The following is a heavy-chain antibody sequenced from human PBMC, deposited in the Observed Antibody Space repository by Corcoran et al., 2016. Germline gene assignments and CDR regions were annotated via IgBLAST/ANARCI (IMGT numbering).Heavy chain of an antibody. CDR1: GFTVSSNY. CDR2: IYSGGST. CDR3: AREDPQVTMVRGVMDV. D-gene: IGHD3-10*01. V-gene: IGHV3-53*01. J-gene: IGHJ6*02. Sequence: EVQLVESGGGLIQPGGSLRLSCAASGFTVSSNYMSWVRQAPGKGLEWVSVIYSGGSTYYADSVKGRFTISRDNSKNTLYLQMNSLRAEDTAVYYCAREDPQVTMVRGVMDVWGQGTTVTVSS.